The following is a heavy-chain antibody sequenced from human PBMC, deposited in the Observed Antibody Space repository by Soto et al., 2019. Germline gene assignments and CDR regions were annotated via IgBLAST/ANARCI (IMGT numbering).Heavy chain of an antibody. D-gene: IGHD2-2*01. Sequence: GGSLRLSCAASGFTFSSYAMHWVRQAPGKGLEWVAVISYDGSNKYYADSVKGRFTISRDNSKNTLYLQMNSLRAEDTAVYYCARTRGQLLPSYYFDYWGQGTLVTVSS. V-gene: IGHV3-30-3*01. CDR3: ARTRGQLLPSYYFDY. CDR2: ISYDGSNK. CDR1: GFTFSSYA. J-gene: IGHJ4*02.